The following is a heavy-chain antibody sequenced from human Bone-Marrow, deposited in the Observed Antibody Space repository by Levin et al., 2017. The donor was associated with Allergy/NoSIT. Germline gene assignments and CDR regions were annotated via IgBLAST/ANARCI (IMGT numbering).Heavy chain of an antibody. CDR3: ARDIDFGDSDFDH. D-gene: IGHD4-17*01. CDR2: TSYVGTDK. Sequence: PGGSLRLSCAASGFNFRDYSMHWVRQAPGKGLEWVAVTSYVGTDKHYSDSVKGRFAISRDTSKNTVYLQMNSLRDEDTAIYYCARDIDFGDSDFDHWGQGTLVTVSS. J-gene: IGHJ4*02. CDR1: GFNFRDYS. V-gene: IGHV3-30*09.